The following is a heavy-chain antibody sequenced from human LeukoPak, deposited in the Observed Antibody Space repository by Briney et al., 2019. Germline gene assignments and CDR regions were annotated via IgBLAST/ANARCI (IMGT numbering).Heavy chain of an antibody. J-gene: IGHJ4*02. CDR2: VDHDGSGT. V-gene: IGHV3-74*01. CDR1: GFTFTDYW. Sequence: GGSLRLSCAASGFTFTDYWMHWVRQAPGKGPVWVSRVDHDGSGTAYADSVTGRFTISGDNAKNTVYLQMNSLRADDTAVYYCATDLGWGQGTLVTVSS. CDR3: ATDLG. D-gene: IGHD4-17*01.